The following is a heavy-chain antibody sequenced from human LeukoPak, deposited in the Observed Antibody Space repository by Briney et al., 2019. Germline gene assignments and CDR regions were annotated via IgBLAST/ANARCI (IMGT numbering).Heavy chain of an antibody. J-gene: IGHJ6*02. Sequence: PSQTLSLTCTVSGGSISSGGYYWNWIRQHPGKGLEWIGYFYYSGSTYYNPSLKSRVTISVDTSKNQFSLKLSSVTAADTAVYYCARGRSYTVVRGVIIRSSGMDVWGQGTTLTVSS. D-gene: IGHD3-10*01. CDR2: FYYSGST. CDR1: GGSISSGGYY. CDR3: ARGRSYTVVRGVIIRSSGMDV. V-gene: IGHV4-31*03.